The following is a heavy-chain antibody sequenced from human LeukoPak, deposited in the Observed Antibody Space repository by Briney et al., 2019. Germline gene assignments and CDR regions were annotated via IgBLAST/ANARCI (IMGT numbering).Heavy chain of an antibody. D-gene: IGHD3-16*02. CDR2: INPSGGST. Sequence: ASVKVSCKASGYTFTSYYIHWVRQAPGQGLEWMGIINPSGGSTGYAQKFQDRVTMSRDTSTSTVYMELSSLRSEDTAVYHCARALWGSYRYTSDYWGQGTLVTVSS. CDR3: ARALWGSYRYTSDY. J-gene: IGHJ4*02. V-gene: IGHV1-46*01. CDR1: GYTFTSYY.